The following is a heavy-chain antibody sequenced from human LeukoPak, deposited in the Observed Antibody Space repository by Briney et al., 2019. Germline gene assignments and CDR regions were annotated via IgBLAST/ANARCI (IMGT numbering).Heavy chain of an antibody. J-gene: IGHJ5*02. CDR1: GGSLSGYY. CDR3: ARDLEFDP. D-gene: IGHD3-3*01. Sequence: SDTLSLTCALYGGSLSGYYWSWIRQPPGKGLEWIGEINHSGSTNYNPSLKSRVTISVDTSKNQFSLKLSSVTAADTAVYYCARDLEFDPWGQGTLVTVSS. V-gene: IGHV4-34*01. CDR2: INHSGST.